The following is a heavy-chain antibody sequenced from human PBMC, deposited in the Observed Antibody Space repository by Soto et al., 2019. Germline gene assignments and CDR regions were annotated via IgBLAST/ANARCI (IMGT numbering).Heavy chain of an antibody. J-gene: IGHJ4*02. CDR3: AKEGLYKTLDY. D-gene: IGHD1-1*01. CDR2: ISYDGNNK. Sequence: GGSLRLSCAASGFTFKSYGMHWVRQAPGKGLEWVAVISYDGNNKYYADSVKGRFTISRDIPKDTLYLQLNSLRAEDTAVYYCAKEGLYKTLDYWGQGTLVTVSS. CDR1: GFTFKSYG. V-gene: IGHV3-30*18.